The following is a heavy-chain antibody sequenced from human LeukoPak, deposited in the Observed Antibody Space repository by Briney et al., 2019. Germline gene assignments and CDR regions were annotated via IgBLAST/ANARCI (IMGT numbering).Heavy chain of an antibody. Sequence: SETLSLTCTVSGGSISTYYWSWIRQPPGKGLEWIGFIYYSGSTNYNPSLKSRVTISVDTSKNQFSLKLSSVTAADTAVYYCARAYSSSSRKCYFHYWGQGPLVTVSS. CDR3: ARAYSSSSRKCYFHY. J-gene: IGHJ4*02. CDR2: IYYSGST. V-gene: IGHV4-59*12. D-gene: IGHD6-6*01. CDR1: GGSISTYY.